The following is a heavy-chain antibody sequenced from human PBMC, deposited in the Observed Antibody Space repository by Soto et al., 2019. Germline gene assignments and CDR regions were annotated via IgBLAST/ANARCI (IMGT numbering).Heavy chain of an antibody. D-gene: IGHD2-21*01. CDR2: ISAYNGNT. J-gene: IGHJ4*02. CDR3: ARDVLILEIEMVIAPLDY. Sequence: ASVKVSCKASGYTFTSYGISWVRQAPGQGLEWMGWISAYNGNTNYAQKLQGRVTMTTDTSTSTAYMELRSLRSDDTAVYYCARDVLILEIEMVIAPLDYWGQGTLVTVSS. CDR1: GYTFTSYG. V-gene: IGHV1-18*01.